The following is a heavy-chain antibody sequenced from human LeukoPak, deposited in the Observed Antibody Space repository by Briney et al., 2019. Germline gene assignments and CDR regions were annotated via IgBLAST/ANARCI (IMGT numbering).Heavy chain of an antibody. Sequence: SCKASGYTFTSYGISWVRQAPGQGLEWVANIKQDGSEKYYVDSVKGRFTISRDNAKNSLYLQMNSLRAEDTAVYYCARGFVVVAAFDYWGQGTLVTVSS. D-gene: IGHD2-15*01. CDR3: ARGFVVVAAFDY. J-gene: IGHJ4*02. CDR1: GYTFTSYG. CDR2: IKQDGSEK. V-gene: IGHV3-7*02.